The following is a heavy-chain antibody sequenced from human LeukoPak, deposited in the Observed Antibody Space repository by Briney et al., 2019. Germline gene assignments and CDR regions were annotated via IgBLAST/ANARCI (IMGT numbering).Heavy chain of an antibody. J-gene: IGHJ3*02. CDR1: GFTFSTSE. CDR2: ISSRGSTI. V-gene: IGHV3-48*03. Sequence: PGGSLRLSCAASGFTFSTSEMNWVRQAPGKGLAWISYISSRGSTIFYADSVKGRFIISRDNAKNSLYLQMNSLRAEDTAVYYCARDSGGHNYALDGFDIWGQGTMVTVSS. D-gene: IGHD5-24*01. CDR3: ARDSGGHNYALDGFDI.